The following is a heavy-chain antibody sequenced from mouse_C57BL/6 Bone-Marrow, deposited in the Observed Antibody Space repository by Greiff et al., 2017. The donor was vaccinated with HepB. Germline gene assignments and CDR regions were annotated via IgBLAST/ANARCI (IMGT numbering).Heavy chain of an antibody. Sequence: GGGLVQPKGSLKLSCAASGFSFNTYAMNWVRQAPGKGLEWAARIRSKSNNYATYYADSVKDRFTISRDDSESMLYLQMNNLKTEDTAMYYCVRHGGLRRGFDYWGQGTTLTVSS. D-gene: IGHD2-4*01. CDR2: IRSKSNNYAT. CDR1: GFSFNTYA. CDR3: VRHGGLRRGFDY. J-gene: IGHJ2*01. V-gene: IGHV10-1*01.